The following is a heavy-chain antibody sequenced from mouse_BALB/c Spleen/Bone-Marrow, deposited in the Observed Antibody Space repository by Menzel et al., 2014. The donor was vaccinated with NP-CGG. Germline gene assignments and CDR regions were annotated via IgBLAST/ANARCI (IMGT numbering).Heavy chain of an antibody. J-gene: IGHJ2*01. V-gene: IGHV5-6-3*01. CDR2: INSNGGST. Sequence: EVQGVESGGGLVQPGGSLKLSCAASGFTFSSYGVSWVRQTPDKRLELVATINSNGGSTYYPDSVKGRFTISRDNAKNTLYLQMSSLKSEDTAMYYCARPYRYYFDYWGQGTTLTVSS. D-gene: IGHD2-14*01. CDR3: ARPYRYYFDY. CDR1: GFTFSSYG.